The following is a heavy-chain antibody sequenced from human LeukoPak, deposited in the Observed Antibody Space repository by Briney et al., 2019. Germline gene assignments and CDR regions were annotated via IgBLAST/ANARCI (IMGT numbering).Heavy chain of an antibody. CDR1: GDSISNTYW. D-gene: IGHD3-22*01. CDR2: TSHSGTT. J-gene: IGHJ3*01. V-gene: IGHV4-4*02. Sequence: SETLSLTCVVSGDSISNTYWWSWVRQSPGKGLEWIGETSHSGTTNYNPSLKRRVSMSVEKSQNQFSLKLNSVTAADTAVYFCVREVVPQRYYDRGVHRYRGVDAFDVWGQGTMVTISS. CDR3: VREVVPQRYYDRGVHRYRGVDAFDV.